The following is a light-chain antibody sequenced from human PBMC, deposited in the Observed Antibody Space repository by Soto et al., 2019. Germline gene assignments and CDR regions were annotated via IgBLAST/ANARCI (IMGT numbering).Light chain of an antibody. J-gene: IGKJ3*01. CDR3: QQSSTIPLT. V-gene: IGKV1-39*01. CDR2: TAS. Sequence: DIQMTQSPPSLSAYVGDRVTITCRASQTISNRLNWYQQQPGKAPKLLIYTASSLEGGVPSRFSGSGSGTDFTLTIDSLQPEDFATYYCQQSSTIPLTFGHGTTVDIK. CDR1: QTISNR.